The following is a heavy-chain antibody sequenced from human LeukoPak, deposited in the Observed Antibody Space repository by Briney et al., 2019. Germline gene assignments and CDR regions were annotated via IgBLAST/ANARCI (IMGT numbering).Heavy chain of an antibody. J-gene: IGHJ4*02. Sequence: SETLSLTCTFSGGSISSYYWSWIRQPAAKGLEWIGRIYTSGSTNYNPSLKSRVTMSVDTSKNQFSLRLSFVTAADTAVYYCARDTYYYGSGSYYFDYWGQGTLVTVSS. CDR3: ARDTYYYGSGSYYFDY. CDR1: GGSISSYY. D-gene: IGHD3-10*01. V-gene: IGHV4-4*07. CDR2: IYTSGST.